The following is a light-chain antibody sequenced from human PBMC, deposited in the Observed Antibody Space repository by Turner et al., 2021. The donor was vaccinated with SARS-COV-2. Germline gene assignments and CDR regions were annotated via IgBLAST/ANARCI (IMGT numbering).Light chain of an antibody. Sequence: DIVMTQSPDSLAVSLCERATINCKSSQSVFYSSNNKNYLAWYQQKPGQPPKLLISWASTRESGVPDRFSGSGSGTDFTLTITSLQAEDVALYFCQQYYSTPLAFGQGTKVEVK. V-gene: IGKV4-1*01. CDR3: QQYYSTPLA. CDR1: QSVFYSSNNKNY. CDR2: WAS. J-gene: IGKJ1*01.